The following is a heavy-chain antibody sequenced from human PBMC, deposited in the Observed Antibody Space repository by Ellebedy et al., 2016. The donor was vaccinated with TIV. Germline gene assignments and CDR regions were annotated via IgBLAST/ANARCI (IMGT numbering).Heavy chain of an antibody. CDR2: IVVGSGNT. CDR1: GFTFTSSA. Sequence: SVKVSCXASGFTFTSSAVQWVRQARGQRLEWIGWIVVGSGNTNYAQKFQERVTITRDMSTSTAYMELSSLRSEDTAVYYRAAGNLKVENPVPWGQGTLVTVSS. CDR3: AAGNLKVENPVP. V-gene: IGHV1-58*01. J-gene: IGHJ5*02. D-gene: IGHD5-24*01.